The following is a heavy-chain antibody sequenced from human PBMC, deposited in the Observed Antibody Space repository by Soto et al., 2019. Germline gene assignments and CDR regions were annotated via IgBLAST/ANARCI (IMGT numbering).Heavy chain of an antibody. D-gene: IGHD4-17*01. Sequence: QVRLEESGPGLVKPSETLSLICSVSGGSVNNANYFWNWIRHHPENGLEWIGYIYYSGSTRYNPSFKHRATLSIDTSKHQFSLRLNSVTVADTAVYFCARDADYGGSRGGMDVWGRGTTVTVSS. CDR3: ARDADYGGSRGGMDV. V-gene: IGHV4-31*03. J-gene: IGHJ6*02. CDR2: IYYSGST. CDR1: GGSVNNANYF.